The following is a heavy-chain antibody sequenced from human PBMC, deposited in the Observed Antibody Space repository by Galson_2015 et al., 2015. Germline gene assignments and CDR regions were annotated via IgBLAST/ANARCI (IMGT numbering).Heavy chain of an antibody. Sequence: SETLSLTCTVSGGSISSHYWSWIRQPPGKGLEWIGYIYYSGSTNYNPSLKCRVTISVDTSKNQFSLKVSSVTAADTAVYYCARGGSSGYDLSWFDPWGQGTPVTVSS. CDR3: ARGGSSGYDLSWFDP. CDR2: IYYSGST. V-gene: IGHV4-59*11. D-gene: IGHD5-12*01. CDR1: GGSISSHY. J-gene: IGHJ5*02.